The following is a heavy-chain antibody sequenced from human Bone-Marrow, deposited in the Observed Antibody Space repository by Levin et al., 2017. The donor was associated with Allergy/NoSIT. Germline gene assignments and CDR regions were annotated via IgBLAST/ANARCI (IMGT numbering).Heavy chain of an antibody. CDR3: ARDLSGGLPDAFDI. CDR2: INPRGGST. CDR1: GYSFTSYY. D-gene: IGHD1-1*01. J-gene: IGHJ3*02. Sequence: ASVKVSCKASGYSFTSYYLHWVRQAPGQGLEWMAIINPRGGSTTYAQKFQGRVTMTSDTSTSTVYMELTSLRSEDTAVYYWARDLSGGLPDAFDIWGQGTIVSVSS. V-gene: IGHV1-46*01.